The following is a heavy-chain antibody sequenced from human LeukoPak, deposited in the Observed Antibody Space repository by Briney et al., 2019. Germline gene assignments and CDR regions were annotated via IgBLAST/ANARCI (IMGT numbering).Heavy chain of an antibody. J-gene: IGHJ4*02. Sequence: SETLSLTCTVSGGSISSYYWSWIRQPPGKGLEWIGYIYYSGSTNYNPSLKSRVTISVDTSKNQVSLKLSSVTAADTAVYYCAKDSLSGYSSGWTNFFDYWGQGTLVTVSS. CDR3: AKDSLSGYSSGWTNFFDY. D-gene: IGHD6-19*01. CDR2: IYYSGST. CDR1: GGSISSYY. V-gene: IGHV4-59*01.